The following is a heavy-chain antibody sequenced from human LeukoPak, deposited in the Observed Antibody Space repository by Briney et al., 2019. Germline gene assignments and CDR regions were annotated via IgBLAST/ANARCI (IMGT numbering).Heavy chain of an antibody. J-gene: IGHJ4*02. CDR1: GDTFSNYG. V-gene: IGHV1-18*01. Sequence: GASVKVSCKASGDTFSNYGISWVRQAPGQGVEWRGWISGYNGKTNYAQKLQGRVTMTTDTSTSTAYMALKSLRSDDTAVYYCARSPGYSYGYYFDYWGQGTLVTVSS. D-gene: IGHD5-18*01. CDR2: ISGYNGKT. CDR3: ARSPGYSYGYYFDY.